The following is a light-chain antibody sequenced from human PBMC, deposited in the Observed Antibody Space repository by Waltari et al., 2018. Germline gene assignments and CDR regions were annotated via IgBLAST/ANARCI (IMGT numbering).Light chain of an antibody. CDR2: VNSDGSH. V-gene: IGLV4-69*01. CDR3: QTGGHGTWV. Sequence: QLVLTQSPSASASLGASVQLTCTLSSGHSSNIIAWLPQQPKKGPRFLMKVNSDGSHSKGDEIPDRFSGSSSGAERYLTISSLQSEDEADYYCQTGGHGTWVFGGGTKLTVL. CDR1: SGHSSNI. J-gene: IGLJ3*02.